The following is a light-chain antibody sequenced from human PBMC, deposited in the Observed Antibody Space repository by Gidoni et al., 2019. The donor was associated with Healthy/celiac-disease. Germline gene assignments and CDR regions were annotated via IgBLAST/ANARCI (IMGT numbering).Light chain of an antibody. J-gene: IGKJ4*01. Sequence: DIPMTQSPSSLSASVGDRVIITSRASQSISSYLNWYQQKPGKAHKLLIYAESSLQSGVPSRFSGSGSGTDFTLTISSLQPEDFANYYCQQSYSTPLTFGGGTKVEIK. V-gene: IGKV1-39*01. CDR3: QQSYSTPLT. CDR2: AES. CDR1: QSISSY.